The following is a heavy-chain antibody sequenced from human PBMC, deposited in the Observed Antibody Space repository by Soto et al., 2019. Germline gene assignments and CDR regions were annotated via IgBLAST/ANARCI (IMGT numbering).Heavy chain of an antibody. V-gene: IGHV3-30*18. Sequence: PGGSLRLSCAASGFTFSSYGMHWVRQAPGKGLEWVAVISYDGSNKYYADSVKGRFTISRDNSKNTLYLQMNSLRAEDTAVYYCAKESDLYSSGWTPTYYYGMDVWGQGTTVTVSS. CDR3: AKESDLYSSGWTPTYYYGMDV. CDR1: GFTFSSYG. CDR2: ISYDGSNK. J-gene: IGHJ6*02. D-gene: IGHD6-19*01.